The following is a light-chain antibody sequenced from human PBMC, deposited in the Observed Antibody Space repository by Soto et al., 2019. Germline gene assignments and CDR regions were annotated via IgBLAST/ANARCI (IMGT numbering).Light chain of an antibody. CDR2: GAS. Sequence: EIVMTQSPATLSVSPGERATLSCRASQSVSSNLAWYQQKPGQAPRLLIYGASTRATGIPARFSGSGSATEFTLTITSLQSEDFAVYYCQQYNNWPRTFGQGTNVEIK. J-gene: IGKJ1*01. V-gene: IGKV3-15*01. CDR3: QQYNNWPRT. CDR1: QSVSSN.